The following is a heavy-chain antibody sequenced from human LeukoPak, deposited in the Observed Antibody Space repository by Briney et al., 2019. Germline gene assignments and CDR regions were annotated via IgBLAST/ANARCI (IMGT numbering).Heavy chain of an antibody. CDR1: GFTFSSYG. Sequence: GGSLRLSCAASGFTFSSYGMHWVRQAPGKGLEWVAVISYDGSNKYYADSVKGRFTISRDNSKNMLYLQMNSLRAEDTAVYYCAKDRYYDSSVEDWGQGALVTVSS. CDR2: ISYDGSNK. J-gene: IGHJ4*02. V-gene: IGHV3-30*18. CDR3: AKDRYYDSSVED. D-gene: IGHD3-22*01.